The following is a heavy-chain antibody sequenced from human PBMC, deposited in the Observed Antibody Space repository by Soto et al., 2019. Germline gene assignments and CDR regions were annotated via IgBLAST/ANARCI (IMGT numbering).Heavy chain of an antibody. CDR1: GGSISSSSYY. V-gene: IGHV4-39*01. CDR3: ARRIAAAVLNWFDP. CDR2: IYYSGST. D-gene: IGHD6-13*01. Sequence: PSETLSLTCTVSGGSISSSSYYWGWIRQPPGKGLEWIGSIYYSGSTYYNQSLKSRVTISVDTSKNQFSLKLSSVTAADTAVYYCARRIAAAVLNWFDPWGQGTLVTVS. J-gene: IGHJ5*02.